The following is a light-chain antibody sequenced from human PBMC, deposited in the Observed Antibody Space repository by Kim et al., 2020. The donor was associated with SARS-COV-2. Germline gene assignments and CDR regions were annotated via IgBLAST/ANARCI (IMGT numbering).Light chain of an antibody. Sequence: IQMTQSPSSVSASIGDTVIISCRASQAISKSLAWYQQKPGKAPQLLIYAASTLQSGVPWRFFGSGSGTDFNLTITNVQPDDFAMYYCQQADSFPPWTFGQGTKVDIK. CDR1: QAISKS. J-gene: IGKJ1*01. CDR2: AAS. V-gene: IGKV1-12*01. CDR3: QQADSFPPWT.